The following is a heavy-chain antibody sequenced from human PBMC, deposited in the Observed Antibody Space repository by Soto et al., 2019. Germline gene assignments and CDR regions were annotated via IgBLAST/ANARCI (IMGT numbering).Heavy chain of an antibody. Sequence: ASVKVSCKASGYTFSAYYIHWVRQAPGQGLEWMGWINPKSGGTNNAQKFQGRVTMTSDTSISTASMELSRLTSDDTAVYYCARDSLHYYDSSGPSYYFDYWGQGTLVTVSS. V-gene: IGHV1-2*02. CDR3: ARDSLHYYDSSGPSYYFDY. CDR1: GYTFSAYY. CDR2: INPKSGGT. D-gene: IGHD3-22*01. J-gene: IGHJ4*02.